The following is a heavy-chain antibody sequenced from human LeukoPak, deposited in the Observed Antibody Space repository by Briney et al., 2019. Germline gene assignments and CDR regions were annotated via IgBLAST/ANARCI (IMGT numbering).Heavy chain of an antibody. Sequence: GGSLRLSCAASGFTLSSYSMNWVRQAPGKGLEWVSYISSSSSTIYYADSVKGRFTISRDNAKNSLYLQMNSLRAEDTAVYYCARDFVGATGYWGQGTLVTVSS. D-gene: IGHD1-26*01. CDR1: GFTLSSYS. CDR3: ARDFVGATGY. CDR2: ISSSSSTI. J-gene: IGHJ4*02. V-gene: IGHV3-48*01.